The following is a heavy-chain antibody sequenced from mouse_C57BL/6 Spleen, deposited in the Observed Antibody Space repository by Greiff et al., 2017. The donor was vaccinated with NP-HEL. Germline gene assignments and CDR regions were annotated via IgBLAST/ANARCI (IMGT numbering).Heavy chain of an antibody. V-gene: IGHV1-59*01. J-gene: IGHJ2*01. D-gene: IGHD1-1*01. Sequence: QVQLQQPGAELVRPGTSVKLSCKASGYTFTSYWMHWVKQRPGQGLEWIGVIDPSDSYTNYNQKFKGKATLTVDTSSSTAYMQLSSLTSEDSAVYYCAREGRYPFDYWGQGTTLTVSS. CDR2: IDPSDSYT. CDR3: AREGRYPFDY. CDR1: GYTFTSYW.